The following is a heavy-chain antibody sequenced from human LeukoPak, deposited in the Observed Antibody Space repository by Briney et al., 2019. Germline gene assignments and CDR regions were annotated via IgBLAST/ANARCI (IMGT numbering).Heavy chain of an antibody. CDR2: INWNGGST. V-gene: IGHV3-20*04. D-gene: IGHD1-26*01. J-gene: IGHJ4*02. Sequence: GGSLRLSCAASGFTFDDYGTSWVRQAPGKGLEWVSGINWNGGSTGYADSVKGRFTISRDNAKNSLYLQMNSLRAEDTALYYCARGGTSGDTFDYWGQGTLVTVSS. CDR3: ARGGTSGDTFDY. CDR1: GFTFDDYG.